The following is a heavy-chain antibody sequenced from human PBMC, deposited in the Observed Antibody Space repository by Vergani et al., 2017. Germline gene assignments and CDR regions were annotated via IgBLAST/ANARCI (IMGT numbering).Heavy chain of an antibody. J-gene: IGHJ3*02. CDR3: ARLGGYSGSSVDAFDI. V-gene: IGHV4-61*10. Sequence: QVQLQESGPGLVKPSETLSLTCTVSGGSVSSGSYYWSWIRQPAGKGLEWIGYIYYSGSTNYNPSLKSRVTISVDTSKNQFSLKLSSVTDADTAVYYCARLGGYSGSSVDAFDIWGQGTMVTVSS. CDR2: IYYSGST. CDR1: GGSVSSGSYY. D-gene: IGHD1-26*01.